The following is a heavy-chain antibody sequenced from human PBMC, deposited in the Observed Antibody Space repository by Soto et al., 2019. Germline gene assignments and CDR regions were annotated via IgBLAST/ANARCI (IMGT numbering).Heavy chain of an antibody. V-gene: IGHV3-21*01. D-gene: IGHD4-4*01. CDR2: ISSSSYI. CDR3: ARDRPVYSIDY. Sequence: VGSLRLSCAASGFTFSSYSMNWVRQAPGKGLEWVSSISSSSYIYYADSVKGRFTISRDNAKNSLYLQMNSLRAEDTAVYYCARDRPVYSIDYWGQGTLVTVSS. CDR1: GFTFSSYS. J-gene: IGHJ4*02.